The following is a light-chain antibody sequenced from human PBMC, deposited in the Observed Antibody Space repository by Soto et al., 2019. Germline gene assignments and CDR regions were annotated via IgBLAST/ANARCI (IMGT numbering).Light chain of an antibody. J-gene: IGKJ1*01. CDR3: QQYNNWPRGT. V-gene: IGKV3-15*01. Sequence: EILMTQSPSTLSVSPVERSTLSCMASQSVSSNLAWYQQKPGQAPRLLIYGASTRATGIPARFSGSGSGTEFTLTISSLQSEDFAVYYCQQYNNWPRGTFGQGTKVDI. CDR2: GAS. CDR1: QSVSSN.